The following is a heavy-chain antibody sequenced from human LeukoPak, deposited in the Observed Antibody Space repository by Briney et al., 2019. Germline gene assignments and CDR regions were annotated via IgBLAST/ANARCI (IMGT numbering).Heavy chain of an antibody. CDR3: AADGSGTPELLDY. CDR1: GFTFTSSA. V-gene: IGHV1-58*02. Sequence: SVKVSFKASGFTFTSSAMQWVRQARGQRLEWIGWIVVIRCNTYYDQKFQERVTITRDMSTSTAYMELSSLRSEDTAVYYCAADGSGTPELLDYWGQGTLVTVAS. D-gene: IGHD3-10*01. CDR2: IVVIRCNT. J-gene: IGHJ4*02.